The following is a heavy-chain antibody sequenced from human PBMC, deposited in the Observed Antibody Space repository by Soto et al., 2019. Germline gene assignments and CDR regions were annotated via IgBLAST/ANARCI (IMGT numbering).Heavy chain of an antibody. D-gene: IGHD1-1*01. CDR2: IYSGGST. CDR3: ARAFNWNDAYFDY. Sequence: EVHLVESGGGLIQPGGSLRLSCAASGLTVSNNYMSWVRQAPGKGLEWVSIIYSGGSTYYADSVTGRFTISRDNSKNTLSLQMDSLRAADTAVYYCARAFNWNDAYFDYWGQGTLVTVSS. CDR1: GLTVSNNY. V-gene: IGHV3-53*01. J-gene: IGHJ4*02.